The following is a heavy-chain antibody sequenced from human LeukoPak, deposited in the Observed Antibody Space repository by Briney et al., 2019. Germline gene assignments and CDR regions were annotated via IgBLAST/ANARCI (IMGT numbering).Heavy chain of an antibody. V-gene: IGHV5-51*01. CDR1: GYSFTSYW. D-gene: IGHD6-19*01. Sequence: LGESLKISCKGSGYSFTSYWIGWVRQMPGKGLEWMGIIYPGDSDTRYSPSFQGQVTISADKSISTAYLQWSSLKASDTAMYYCARHGYYKGGWYPLDYWGQGTLVTVSS. CDR3: ARHGYYKGGWYPLDY. CDR2: IYPGDSDT. J-gene: IGHJ4*02.